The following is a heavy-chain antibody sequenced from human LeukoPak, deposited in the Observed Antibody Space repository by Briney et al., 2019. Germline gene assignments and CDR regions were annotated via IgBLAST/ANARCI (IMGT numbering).Heavy chain of an antibody. CDR3: ARVVVVVAASWFDP. CDR2: IIPIFGTA. V-gene: IGHV1-69*06. D-gene: IGHD2-15*01. CDR1: VCTFRSYA. Sequence: ASVKVSCKASVCTFRSYAISWVRPAPGQGLEWMGGIIPIFGTANYAQKFQGRVTITADKSTSTAYMELSSLRSEDTAVYSCARVVVVVAASWFDPWGQGTLVTVSS. J-gene: IGHJ5*02.